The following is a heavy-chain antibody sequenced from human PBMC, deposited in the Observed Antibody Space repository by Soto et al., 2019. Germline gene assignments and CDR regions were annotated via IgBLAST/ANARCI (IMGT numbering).Heavy chain of an antibody. CDR3: ARIYYASAGRFDY. V-gene: IGHV3-53*01. J-gene: IGHJ4*02. Sequence: EVQLVESGGGLIQPGGSLRLSCAASGFTVSSNYMSWVRQAPGKGLEWVSVIYSGGSTYYADSVKGRFPISSDNSKNTLYLQMNSLRAEDTAVYYSARIYYASAGRFDYWRQGTLVTVSS. CDR1: GFTVSSNY. D-gene: IGHD3-22*01. CDR2: IYSGGST.